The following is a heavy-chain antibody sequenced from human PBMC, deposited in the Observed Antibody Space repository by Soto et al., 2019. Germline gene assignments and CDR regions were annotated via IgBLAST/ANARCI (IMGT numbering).Heavy chain of an antibody. V-gene: IGHV3-23*01. CDR1: GFSFSSYA. D-gene: IGHD5-18*01. Sequence: EVQLLESGGGLVQPGGSLRLSCAASGFSFSSYAMSWVRQAPGKGLEWVSGISGSGAATYYADSVKGRFTISRDNSKNKMYLQMNSLRAEDTAIYYCATGGGFSYVYPRYYCDSWGQGILVTVSS. J-gene: IGHJ4*02. CDR2: ISGSGAAT. CDR3: ATGGGFSYVYPRYYCDS.